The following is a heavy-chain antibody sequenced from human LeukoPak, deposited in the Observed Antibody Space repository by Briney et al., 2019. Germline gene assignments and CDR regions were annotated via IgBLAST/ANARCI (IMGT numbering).Heavy chain of an antibody. CDR3: ARDLGYHLLTNYYYYGMDV. J-gene: IGHJ6*02. V-gene: IGHV1-18*01. CDR1: GYTFTTYG. D-gene: IGHD2-2*01. CDR2: ISPYNANT. Sequence: XVSFKTSGYTFTTYGISWVRQAPGQGLEWMGWISPYNANTNYAQKLQGRVTITTDTSTSTAYMELRSLRSDDTAVYYCARDLGYHLLTNYYYYGMDVWGQGTTVTVSS.